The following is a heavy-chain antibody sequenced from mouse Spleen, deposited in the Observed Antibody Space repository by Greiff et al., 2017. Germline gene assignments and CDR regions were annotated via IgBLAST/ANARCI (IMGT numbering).Heavy chain of an antibody. J-gene: IGHJ2*01. V-gene: IGHV1-82*01. D-gene: IGHD2-1*01. CDR2: IYPGDGDT. CDR1: GYAFSSSW. Sequence: QVQLKESGPELVKPGASVKISCKASGYAFSSSWMNWVKQRPGKGLEWIGRIYPGDGDTNYNGKFKGKATLTADKSSSTAYMQLSSLTSEDSAVYFCAREGAYGNYDYFDYWGQGTTLTVSS. CDR3: AREGAYGNYDYFDY.